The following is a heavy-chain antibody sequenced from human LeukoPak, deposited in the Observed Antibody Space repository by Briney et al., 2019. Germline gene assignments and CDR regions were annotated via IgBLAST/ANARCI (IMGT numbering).Heavy chain of an antibody. J-gene: IGHJ4*02. Sequence: PSETLSLTCTVSGGSISSYYWSWIRQPPGKGLEWIGYIYYSGSTNYNPSLKSRVTISVDTSKNQFSLKLSSVTAADTAVYYCARSLGYEDGYTHFDYWGQGTLVAASS. V-gene: IGHV4-59*01. CDR2: IYYSGST. CDR1: GGSISSYY. CDR3: ARSLGYEDGYTHFDY. D-gene: IGHD5-24*01.